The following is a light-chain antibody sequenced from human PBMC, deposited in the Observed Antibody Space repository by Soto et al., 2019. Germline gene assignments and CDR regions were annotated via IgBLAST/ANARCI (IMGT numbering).Light chain of an antibody. CDR2: GAS. J-gene: IGKJ4*01. V-gene: IGKV3-15*01. CDR3: QHYNNWLGT. CDR1: QAISSN. Sequence: EIVMTQSPATLSVCRGERATLSCRANQAISSNLAWYQQKPGQAPRLLIYGASTRATGIPDRFSGSGSGTEFTLTISSLQSEDFAVYYCQHYNNWLGTFGGGTKVEIK.